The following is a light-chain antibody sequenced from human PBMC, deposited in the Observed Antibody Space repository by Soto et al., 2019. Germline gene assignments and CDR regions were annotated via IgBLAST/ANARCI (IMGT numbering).Light chain of an antibody. Sequence: EIVLSQSPAILSLSPGDITTLSCRASQTVSSFLAWYQQKPGQAPRLLIHDTSNRATGVPARFSATGSGTDFTLTISSLEPEDFGVYFGQQRYNWPPTFGQGTKLEIK. CDR3: QQRYNWPPT. V-gene: IGKV3-11*01. CDR2: DTS. J-gene: IGKJ2*01. CDR1: QTVSSF.